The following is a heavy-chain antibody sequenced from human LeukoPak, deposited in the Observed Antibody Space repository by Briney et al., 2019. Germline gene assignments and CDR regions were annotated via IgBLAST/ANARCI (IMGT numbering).Heavy chain of an antibody. J-gene: IGHJ4*02. D-gene: IGHD6-19*01. CDR2: IYSGGNT. Sequence: GGSLRLSCTVSGFPVSINSMSWVRQAPGKGLEWVSFIYSGGNTHYSDSVKGRFTISRDSSKNTLYLQMNSLRAEDTAVYYCARRSGIAVAGAFDYWGQGTLVTVSS. CDR1: GFPVSINS. CDR3: ARRSGIAVAGAFDY. V-gene: IGHV3-53*01.